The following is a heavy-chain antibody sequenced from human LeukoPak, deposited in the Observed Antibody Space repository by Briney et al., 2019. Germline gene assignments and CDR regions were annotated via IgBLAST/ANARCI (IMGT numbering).Heavy chain of an antibody. CDR2: INPSGGST. CDR3: ARVVYYYGSGSYFAED. V-gene: IGHV1-46*01. Sequence: GASVKVSCKASGYTFTSYYMHWVRQAPGQGLEWMGIINPSGGSTSYAQKFQGRVTMTRDMSTSTVYMELSSLRSEDTAVYYCARVVYYYGSGSYFAEDWGQGTLVTVSS. D-gene: IGHD3-10*01. J-gene: IGHJ4*02. CDR1: GYTFTSYY.